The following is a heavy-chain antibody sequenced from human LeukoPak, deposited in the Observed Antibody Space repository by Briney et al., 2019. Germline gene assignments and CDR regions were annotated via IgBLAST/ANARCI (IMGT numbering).Heavy chain of an antibody. Sequence: GSLRLSCAASGFTFSSYAMHWVRQAPGKGLEWVTVISYDGGNKYYADSVKGRFTISRDNSKNTLYLQMNSLRAEDTAVYYCASLVGYSSGWYGDAFDIWGQGTMVTVSS. CDR1: GFTFSSYA. J-gene: IGHJ3*02. CDR2: ISYDGGNK. D-gene: IGHD6-19*01. CDR3: ASLVGYSSGWYGDAFDI. V-gene: IGHV3-30-3*01.